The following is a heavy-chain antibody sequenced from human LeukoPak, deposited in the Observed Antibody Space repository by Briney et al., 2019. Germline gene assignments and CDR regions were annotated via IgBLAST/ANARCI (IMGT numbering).Heavy chain of an antibody. D-gene: IGHD2-2*01. CDR3: ASSIVVVPAAMGY. J-gene: IGHJ4*02. CDR1: GYTFTSYG. CDR2: INPNSGGT. V-gene: IGHV1-2*06. Sequence: ASVKVSCKASGYTFTSYGISWVRQAPGQGLEWMGRINPNSGGTNYAQKFQGRVTMTRDTSISTAYMELSRLRSDDTAVYYCASSIVVVPAAMGYWGQGTLVTVSS.